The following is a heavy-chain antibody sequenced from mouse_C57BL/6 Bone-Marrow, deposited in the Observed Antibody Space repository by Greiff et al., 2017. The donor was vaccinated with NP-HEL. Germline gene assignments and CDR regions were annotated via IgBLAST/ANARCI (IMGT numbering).Heavy chain of an antibody. CDR2: SRNKANDYTT. CDR1: GFTFSDFY. V-gene: IGHV7-1*01. J-gene: IGHJ4*01. D-gene: IGHD1-1*01. CDR3: ARDGPPYYYGSSSYAMDY. Sequence: EVKLVESGGGLVQSGRSLRLSCATSGFTFSDFYMEWVRQAPGKGLEWIAASRNKANDYTTEYSASVKGRFIVSRDTSQSILYLQMNALRAEDTAIYYCARDGPPYYYGSSSYAMDYWGQGTSVTVSS.